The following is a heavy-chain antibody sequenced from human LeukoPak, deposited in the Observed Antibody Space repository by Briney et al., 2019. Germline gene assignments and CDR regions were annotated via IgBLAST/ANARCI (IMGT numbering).Heavy chain of an antibody. CDR1: GDSVSSDKG. Sequence: SETLSLTCAVSGDSVSSDKGRGWVRQSPGKGLEWSGEMFPTGSTFYNPSLRSRVTISVDTSKNQFSLKLSSVTAADTAVYYCASSYGDYVVWFGYFDYWGPGTLVTVSS. D-gene: IGHD4-17*01. J-gene: IGHJ4*02. CDR3: ASSYGDYVVWFGYFDY. V-gene: IGHV4-4*02. CDR2: MFPTGST.